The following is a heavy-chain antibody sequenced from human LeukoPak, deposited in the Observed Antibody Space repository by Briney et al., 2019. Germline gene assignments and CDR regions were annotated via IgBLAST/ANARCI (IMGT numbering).Heavy chain of an antibody. CDR1: GFSVSSNY. Sequence: PGGSLRLSCAASGFSVSSNYMSWVRQAPGKGLEWVSAIYVGGSTNYADSVKGRFTISRDNSKNTLYLQMNSLRAEDTAVYYCARDSYHDYWGQGTLVTVSS. D-gene: IGHD2-2*01. CDR3: ARDSYHDY. V-gene: IGHV3-53*01. J-gene: IGHJ4*02. CDR2: IYVGGST.